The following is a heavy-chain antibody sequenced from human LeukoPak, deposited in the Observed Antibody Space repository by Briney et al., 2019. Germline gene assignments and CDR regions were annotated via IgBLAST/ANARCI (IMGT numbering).Heavy chain of an antibody. V-gene: IGHV1-2*02. D-gene: IGHD3-16*01. CDR1: GYTFTGYY. CDR3: ARGSLGGQNVALDY. Sequence: ASVKVSGKASGYTFTGYYMHWVRQAPGQGLEWMGWINPNSGGTNYAQKFQGRVTMTRDTSISTAYMELSRLRSDDTAVYYCARGSLGGQNVALDYWGQGTLVTVSS. CDR2: INPNSGGT. J-gene: IGHJ4*02.